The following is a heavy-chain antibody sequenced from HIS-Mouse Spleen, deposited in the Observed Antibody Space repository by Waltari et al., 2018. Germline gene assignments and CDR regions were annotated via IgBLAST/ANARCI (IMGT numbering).Heavy chain of an antibody. D-gene: IGHD6-13*01. J-gene: IGHJ2*01. Sequence: QLQLQESGPGLVKPSETRSLTCTVPGGPISSSSYFWGRIRQPPGKGLEWIGSIYYSGSTYYNPSLKSRVTISVDTSKNQFSLKLSSVTAADTAVYYCAREIPYSSSWYDWYFDLWGRGTLVTVSS. V-gene: IGHV4-39*07. CDR2: IYYSGST. CDR3: AREIPYSSSWYDWYFDL. CDR1: GGPISSSSYF.